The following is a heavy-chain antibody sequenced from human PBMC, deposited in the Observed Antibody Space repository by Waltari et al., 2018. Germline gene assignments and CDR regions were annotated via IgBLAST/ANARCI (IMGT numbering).Heavy chain of an antibody. CDR1: GYTFTGYY. CDR2: INPNSGGT. J-gene: IGHJ5*02. Sequence: QVQLVQSGAEVKKPGASVKVACKASGYTFTGYYMHWVRQAPGQGLEWMGRINPNSGGTNYAQKFQGRVTMTRDTSISTAYMELSRLRSDDTAVYYCARDPPGIAAAGPSWGQGTLVTVSS. D-gene: IGHD6-13*01. V-gene: IGHV1-2*06. CDR3: ARDPPGIAAAGPS.